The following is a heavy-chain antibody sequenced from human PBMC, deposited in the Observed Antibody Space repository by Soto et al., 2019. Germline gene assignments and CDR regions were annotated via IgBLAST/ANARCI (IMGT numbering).Heavy chain of an antibody. J-gene: IGHJ6*02. CDR2: INTGNGNT. Sequence: ASVKVSCKASGYSFTMYAIHWVRQAPGQRPEWMGWINTGNGNTRYSPTFRGRLTLTTETSASTAYLELSSLNSEDTGVYYCATILSLFGAMDVWGQGTTVTVSS. CDR1: GYSFTMYA. V-gene: IGHV1-3*04. D-gene: IGHD3-10*02. CDR3: ATILSLFGAMDV.